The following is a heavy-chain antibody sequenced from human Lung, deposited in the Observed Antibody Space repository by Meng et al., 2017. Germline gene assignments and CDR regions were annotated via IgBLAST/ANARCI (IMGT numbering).Heavy chain of an antibody. V-gene: IGHV4-34*02. CDR2: IIDSGST. D-gene: IGHD6-19*01. CDR1: GGSFSGYY. J-gene: IGHJ4*02. Sequence: QVQLQQWGAGLLKPSETLSLTCAVYGGSFSGYYWSWIRQPPGKGLEWIGEIIDSGSTNYNPSLKSRVTISVDTSKNQFSLRVTSVTAADRAVYYCVRRTYSSGWNFDYWGQGTLVTVSS. CDR3: VRRTYSSGWNFDY.